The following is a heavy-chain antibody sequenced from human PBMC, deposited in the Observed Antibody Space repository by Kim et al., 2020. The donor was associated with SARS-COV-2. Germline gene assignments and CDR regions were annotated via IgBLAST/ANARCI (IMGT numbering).Heavy chain of an antibody. CDR3: ARHGRGHYDSSGWTYDY. Sequence: SETLSLTCTVSGGSISSYYWSWIRQPPGKGLEWIGYIYYSGSTNYNPSLKSRVTISVDTSKNQFSLKLSSVTAADTAVYYCARHGRGHYDSSGWTYDYWGQGTLVTVSS. V-gene: IGHV4-59*08. CDR2: IYYSGST. J-gene: IGHJ4*02. D-gene: IGHD3-22*01. CDR1: GGSISSYY.